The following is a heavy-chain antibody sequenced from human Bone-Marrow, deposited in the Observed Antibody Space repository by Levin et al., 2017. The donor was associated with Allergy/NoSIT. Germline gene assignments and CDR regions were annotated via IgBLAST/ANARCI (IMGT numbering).Heavy chain of an antibody. CDR1: GGSISSGGYY. CDR3: ARAADLVVPAAIGFDY. V-gene: IGHV4-31*03. Sequence: SETLSLTCTVSGGSISSGGYYWSWIRQHPGKGLEWIGYIYYSGSTYYNPSLKSRVTISVDTSKNQFSLKLSSVTAADTAVYYCARAADLVVPAAIGFDYWGQGTLVTVSS. D-gene: IGHD2-2*01. J-gene: IGHJ4*02. CDR2: IYYSGST.